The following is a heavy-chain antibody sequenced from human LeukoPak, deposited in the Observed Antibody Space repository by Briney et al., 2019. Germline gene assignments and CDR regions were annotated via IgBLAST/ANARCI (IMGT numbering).Heavy chain of an antibody. V-gene: IGHV3-21*01. CDR3: AREGGLQLWGFGY. Sequence: ETLSLTCTVSGYSVASAYYWNWVRQAPGKGLEWVSSISSSSSYIYYADSVKGRFTISRDNAKNSLHLQMNSLRAEDTAVYYCAREGGLQLWGFGYWGQGTLVTVSS. CDR1: GYSVASAYY. CDR2: ISSSSSYI. D-gene: IGHD5-18*01. J-gene: IGHJ4*02.